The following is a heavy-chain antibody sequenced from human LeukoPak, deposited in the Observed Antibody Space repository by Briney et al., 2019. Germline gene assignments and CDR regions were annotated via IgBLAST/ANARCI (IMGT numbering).Heavy chain of an antibody. CDR3: AREDESDYEDELNWFDP. D-gene: IGHD5-12*01. J-gene: IGHJ5*02. CDR2: IYTSGST. V-gene: IGHV4-4*07. Sequence: SETLSLTCSVSGVSISSYYWSWIRQPAGKGLEWIGRIYTSGSTNYNPSLKSRVTMSVDTSKNQFSLKLSSVTAADTAVYYCAREDESDYEDELNWFDPWGQGTLVTVSS. CDR1: GVSISSYY.